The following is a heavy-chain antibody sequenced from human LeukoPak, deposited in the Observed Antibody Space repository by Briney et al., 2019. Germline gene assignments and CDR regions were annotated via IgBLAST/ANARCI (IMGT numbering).Heavy chain of an antibody. CDR3: ARGGDGYTP. CDR2: ITSSSSYV. J-gene: IGHJ5*02. Sequence: GGSLRLSCAASGFSFSTYWMSWVRQAPGKGLEWVSSITSSSSYVYYADSLKGRFTISRDNAKNSLYLQMNSLRAEDTAMYYCARGGDGYTPWGQGTLVTVSS. D-gene: IGHD5-24*01. V-gene: IGHV3-21*01. CDR1: GFSFSTYW.